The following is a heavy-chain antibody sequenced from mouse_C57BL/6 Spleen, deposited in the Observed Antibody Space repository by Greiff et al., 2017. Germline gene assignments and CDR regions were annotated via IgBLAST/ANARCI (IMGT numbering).Heavy chain of an antibody. CDR3: ARTLYYAMDY. CDR1: GFSLTSYG. J-gene: IGHJ4*01. CDR2: IWSGGST. V-gene: IGHV2-2*01. Sequence: QVQLQQSGPGLVQPSQSLSITCTVSGFSLTSYGVHWVRQSPGQGLEWLGVIWSGGSTDYYAAFISRLGISKDNSRSQVFFTMNSLQADDTAIYYCARTLYYAMDYWGQGTSVTVSS.